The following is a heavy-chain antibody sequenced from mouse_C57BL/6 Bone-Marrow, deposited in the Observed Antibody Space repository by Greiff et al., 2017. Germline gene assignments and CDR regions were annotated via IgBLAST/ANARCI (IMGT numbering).Heavy chain of an antibody. CDR2: IYPGSGST. CDR1: GYTFTSYW. CDR3: ARWDYGSSLGYWYFDV. V-gene: IGHV1-55*01. D-gene: IGHD1-1*01. J-gene: IGHJ1*03. Sequence: QVQLQQPGAELVMPGASVKLSCKASGYTFTSYWITWVKQRPGQGLEWIGDIYPGSGSTNYNEKFKSKDTLTVDTSSRTAYMHLSSLTSEDSSIYNCARWDYGSSLGYWYFDVWGTGTTVTVSS.